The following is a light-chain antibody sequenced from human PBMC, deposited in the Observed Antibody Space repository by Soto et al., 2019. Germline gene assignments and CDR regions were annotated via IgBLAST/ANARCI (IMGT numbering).Light chain of an antibody. V-gene: IGKV2-30*02. CDR2: KVS. Sequence: DAVMTQSPLSLPVTLGQPASISCRSSQSLVHSNGNTYLNWFQQRPGQSPRRLIYKVSNRDSGVPDRFSGSGSDTDFTLKISRVEAEDVGVYYCMQGTHWPSYTFGQGTKLEIK. CDR1: QSLVHSNGNTY. CDR3: MQGTHWPSYT. J-gene: IGKJ2*01.